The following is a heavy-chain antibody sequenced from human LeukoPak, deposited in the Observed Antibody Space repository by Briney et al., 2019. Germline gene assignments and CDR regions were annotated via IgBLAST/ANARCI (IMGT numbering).Heavy chain of an antibody. CDR3: AKDQRYVDTAMALDY. Sequence: PGGSLRLSCAASGFTFSSYGMHWVRQAPGKGLEWVAFIRYDGSNKYYADSVKGRFTISRDNSKNTLYLQMNSLRAEDTAVYYCAKDQRYVDTAMALDYWGQGTLVTVST. D-gene: IGHD5-18*01. J-gene: IGHJ4*02. CDR2: IRYDGSNK. CDR1: GFTFSSYG. V-gene: IGHV3-30*02.